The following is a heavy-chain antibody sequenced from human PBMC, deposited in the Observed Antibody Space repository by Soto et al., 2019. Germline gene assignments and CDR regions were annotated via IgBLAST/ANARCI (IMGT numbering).Heavy chain of an antibody. D-gene: IGHD1-1*01. J-gene: IGHJ4*02. V-gene: IGHV1-2*02. Sequence: GASVKVSCKASGYTFSDYNLHWVRQAPGQGLEWMGSINTRNGDAVSAQKFQARVTMTRDTSITTAYMELIRLTSPDTAVYYCARHRFTSGSDYFDYWGQGTLVTVSS. CDR1: GYTFSDYN. CDR2: INTRNGDA. CDR3: ARHRFTSGSDYFDY.